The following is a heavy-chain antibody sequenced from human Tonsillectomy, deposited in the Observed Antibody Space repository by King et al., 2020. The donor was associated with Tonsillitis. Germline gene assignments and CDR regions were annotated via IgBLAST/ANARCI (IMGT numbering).Heavy chain of an antibody. Sequence: QLQESDPGLVKPSETLSLTCTVSGGSISSYYWSWIRQPPGKGLEWIGYIYYSGSTNYNPSLKSRVTISVDTSKNQFSLKLSSVTEADTAVYYCARGEIAAYYYFDYWGQGTLVTVSS. CDR1: GGSISSYY. V-gene: IGHV4-59*01. D-gene: IGHD6-13*01. CDR3: ARGEIAAYYYFDY. J-gene: IGHJ4*02. CDR2: IYYSGST.